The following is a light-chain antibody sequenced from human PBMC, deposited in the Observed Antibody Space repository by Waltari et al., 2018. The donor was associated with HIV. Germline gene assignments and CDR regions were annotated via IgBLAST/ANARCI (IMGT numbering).Light chain of an antibody. CDR1: QGIRND. CDR3: LQDYNSPPT. CDR2: AAS. V-gene: IGKV1-6*01. Sequence: AIQMTQSPSSLSASVVDRVIITCRASQGIRNDLVWYQQKPGKAPKVLIDAASTLQSGVPSRFSGSGSGTDFTLTISSLQPEDLAIYYCLQDYNSPPTFGQGTKLEIK. J-gene: IGKJ2*01.